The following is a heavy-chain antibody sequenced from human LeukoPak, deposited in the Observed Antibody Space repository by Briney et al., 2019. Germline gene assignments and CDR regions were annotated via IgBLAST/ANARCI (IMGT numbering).Heavy chain of an antibody. CDR1: GFTFSTYA. J-gene: IGHJ6*04. Sequence: GGSLRLSCAASGFTFSTYAMSWVRQAPGKGLEWVSTISGSGGRTYFADSVKGRFTISRDNAKNSLYLQMNSLRAEDTAVYYCAREDDYALDVWGKGTTVTVSS. CDR2: ISGSGGRT. D-gene: IGHD4/OR15-4a*01. V-gene: IGHV3-23*01. CDR3: AREDDYALDV.